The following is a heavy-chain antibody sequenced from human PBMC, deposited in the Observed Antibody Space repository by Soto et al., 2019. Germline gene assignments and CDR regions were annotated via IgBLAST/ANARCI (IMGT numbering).Heavy chain of an antibody. CDR1: WFTFSAYD. J-gene: IGHJ6*02. CDR2: IGAADDP. D-gene: IGHD2-15*01. CDR3: ARAYSGRLPRRADYYFAMDV. V-gene: IGHV3-13*05. Sequence: PVGSLRLSCAASWFTFSAYDMHWVRQTTGKGLEWVSAIGAADDPYYLGSVKGRFTISRENAKNSLYLQMNSPRAEDTAVYYCARAYSGRLPRRADYYFAMDVWGQGTTVTVSS.